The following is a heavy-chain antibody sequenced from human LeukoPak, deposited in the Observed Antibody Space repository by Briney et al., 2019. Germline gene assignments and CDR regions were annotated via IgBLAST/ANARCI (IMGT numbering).Heavy chain of an antibody. Sequence: PGGSLRLSCAASGFTLSSYSMNWVRQAPGRGLEWVSSISGSSSYIYYADSLKGRFTISRDNAKNSLYLQMNSLRAEDTAVYYCARAPTVTRPIDYWGQGTLVTVSS. D-gene: IGHD4-11*01. CDR3: ARAPTVTRPIDY. CDR2: ISGSSSYI. V-gene: IGHV3-21*01. CDR1: GFTLSSYS. J-gene: IGHJ4*02.